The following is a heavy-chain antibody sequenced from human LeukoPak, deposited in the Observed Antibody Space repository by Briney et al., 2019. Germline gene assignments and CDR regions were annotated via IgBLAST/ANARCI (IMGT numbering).Heavy chain of an antibody. D-gene: IGHD3-22*01. CDR1: GGSISSYY. CDR2: IYTSGST. Sequence: PSETLSLTCTVSGGSISSYYWSWIRQPAGKGLEWIGRIYTSGSTNYNPSLKSRVTMSVDTSKNQFSLKLSSVTAADTAVYYCARDGDSSGYYGYYYYYMDVWGKGTTVTVSS. J-gene: IGHJ6*03. V-gene: IGHV4-4*07. CDR3: ARDGDSSGYYGYYYYYMDV.